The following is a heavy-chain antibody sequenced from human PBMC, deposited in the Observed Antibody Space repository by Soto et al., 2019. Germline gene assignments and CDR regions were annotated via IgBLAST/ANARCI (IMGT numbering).Heavy chain of an antibody. J-gene: IGHJ4*02. Sequence: ASVKVSCKASGYTFTSYGISWVRQAPGQGLEWMGWISAYNGNTNYAQKLQGRVTMTTDTSTSTAYMELRSLRSDDTAVYYCAXDQGAPFYCSGGSCPLGYWGQGTLVTVS. CDR2: ISAYNGNT. D-gene: IGHD2-15*01. V-gene: IGHV1-18*01. CDR1: GYTFTSYG. CDR3: AXDQGAPFYCSGGSCPLGY.